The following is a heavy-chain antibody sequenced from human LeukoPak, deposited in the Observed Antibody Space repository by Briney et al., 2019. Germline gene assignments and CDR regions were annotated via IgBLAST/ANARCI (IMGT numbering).Heavy chain of an antibody. CDR2: ISAYNGNT. CDR1: GYTFTSYG. CDR3: ARESYGSGSYYDAFDI. D-gene: IGHD3-10*01. V-gene: IGHV1-18*01. J-gene: IGHJ3*02. Sequence: GASVKVSCKASGYTFTSYGISWVRQAPGQGLEWMGWISAYNGNTNYAQKLQGRVTMTTDTSTSTAYMELRSLRSDDTAVYYCARESYGSGSYYDAFDIWGQGTMVTVSS.